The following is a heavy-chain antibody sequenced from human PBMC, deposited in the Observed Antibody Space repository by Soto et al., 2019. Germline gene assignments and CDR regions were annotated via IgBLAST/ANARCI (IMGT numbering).Heavy chain of an antibody. CDR3: AKDSGLPGDFGILIHAFDI. V-gene: IGHV3-23*01. J-gene: IGHJ3*02. Sequence: GGSLRLSCEVSGFTFRDYAMSWGRQAPGKGLEWVSTVSGSLDSAYYSDAVKGRFTVSRDHSRNVLYLQMDSLRAEDTGVYYCAKDSGLPGDFGILIHAFDIWGQGTMVTV. CDR1: GFTFRDYA. D-gene: IGHD3-10*01. CDR2: VSGSLDSA.